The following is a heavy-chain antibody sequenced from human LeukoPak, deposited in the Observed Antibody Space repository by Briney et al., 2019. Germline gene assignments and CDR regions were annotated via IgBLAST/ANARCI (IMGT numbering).Heavy chain of an antibody. CDR1: GYTFTGYY. D-gene: IGHD3-16*02. CDR3: ARDKYYDYVWGSYRPDY. Sequence: ASVKVSCKGSGYTFTGYYMHWVRQAPGQGLEWMGRINPNSGGTNYAQKFQGRVTMTRDTSISTAYMELSRLRYDDTAVYYCARDKYYDYVWGSYRPDYWGQGTLVTVSS. CDR2: INPNSGGT. J-gene: IGHJ4*02. V-gene: IGHV1-2*06.